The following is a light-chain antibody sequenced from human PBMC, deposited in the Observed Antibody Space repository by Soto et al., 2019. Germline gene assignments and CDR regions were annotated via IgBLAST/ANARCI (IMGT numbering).Light chain of an antibody. CDR3: AAWDDSLRGLV. CDR1: SSNIGSNY. V-gene: IGLV1-47*01. Sequence: QSVLSQSPSASGTPVQRVTISCSGSSSNIGSNYVFWYQQLPGTAPKVLISRNYQLPSGVPDRFSGSKSGSSASLAISGLRSEDEADYYCAAWDDSLRGLVLGGGTQLTVL. CDR2: RNY. J-gene: IGLJ3*02.